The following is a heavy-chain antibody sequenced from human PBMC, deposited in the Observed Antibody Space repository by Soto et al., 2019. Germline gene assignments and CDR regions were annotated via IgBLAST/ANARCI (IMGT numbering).Heavy chain of an antibody. CDR2: IRSKANSYAT. D-gene: IGHD3-3*01. J-gene: IGHJ4*02. V-gene: IGHV3-73*02. CDR1: GFTFSGSA. Sequence: EVQLVESGGGLVQPGGSLKLSCAASGFTFSGSAMHWVRQASGKGLEWVGRIRSKANSYATAYVVSVKGRFTISRDDSRNTAYLQMNSLKTEDTAVYYCARGVYVFWNGHPKGLDYWGQGTVVTVSS. CDR3: ARGVYVFWNGHPKGLDY.